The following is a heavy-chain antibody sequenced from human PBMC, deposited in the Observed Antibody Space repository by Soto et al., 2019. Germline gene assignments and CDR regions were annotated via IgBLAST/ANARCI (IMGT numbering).Heavy chain of an antibody. CDR3: ARGDDYGDYFDY. V-gene: IGHV3-66*01. D-gene: IGHD4-17*01. CDR1: GFTVSSNY. Sequence: GGSLRLSCAASGFTVSSNYMSWVRQAPGKGLEWVSVIYSGGSTYYAESVKGIFTISRHNSKNTLYLQMNSLRAEDTAVYYCARGDDYGDYFDYWGQGTLVTVSS. J-gene: IGHJ4*02. CDR2: IYSGGST.